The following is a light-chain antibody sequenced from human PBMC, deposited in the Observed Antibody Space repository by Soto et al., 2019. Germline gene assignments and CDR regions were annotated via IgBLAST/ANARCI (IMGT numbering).Light chain of an antibody. Sequence: QSVLTQSPSVSGAPGQRVTLSCTGNTSNLGAGYDVHWYQQLPGAAPKLVIFGNRNRPSGVPERFSGSKSGTSASLAITGLQAEDEADYYCQAYDYTLTASVFGGGTKVTVL. V-gene: IGLV1-40*01. J-gene: IGLJ3*02. CDR3: QAYDYTLTASV. CDR1: TSNLGAGYD. CDR2: GNR.